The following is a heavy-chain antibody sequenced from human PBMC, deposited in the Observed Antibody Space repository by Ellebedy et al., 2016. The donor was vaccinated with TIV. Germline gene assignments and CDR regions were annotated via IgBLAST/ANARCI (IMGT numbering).Heavy chain of an antibody. CDR2: FDHIGIT. D-gene: IGHD2-21*01. Sequence: MPSETLSLTCTVSGGSFGDYHWSWFRQSPGTGLEWIGEFDHIGITTFNPSLQSRIRMSVDTSNTLFSLRLKSVTAADTSVYYCARDGGFSDFVVRDVAPRWFDPWGQGILVTVVS. V-gene: IGHV4-34*10. CDR1: GGSFGDYH. J-gene: IGHJ5*02. CDR3: ARDGGFSDFVVRDVAPRWFDP.